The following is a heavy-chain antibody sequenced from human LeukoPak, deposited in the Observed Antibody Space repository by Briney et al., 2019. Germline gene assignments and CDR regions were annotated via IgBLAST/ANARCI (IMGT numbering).Heavy chain of an antibody. CDR3: ARHDAGIAARPFDN. Sequence: SETLSLTCTVSGGSISSYYWSWIRQPAGKGLEWIGRIYTSGSTNYNPSLKSRVTMSVDTSKNQFSLKLSSVTAADTAVYYCARHDAGIAARPFDNWGQGTLVTVSS. CDR1: GGSISSYY. CDR2: IYTSGST. J-gene: IGHJ4*02. V-gene: IGHV4-4*07. D-gene: IGHD6-6*01.